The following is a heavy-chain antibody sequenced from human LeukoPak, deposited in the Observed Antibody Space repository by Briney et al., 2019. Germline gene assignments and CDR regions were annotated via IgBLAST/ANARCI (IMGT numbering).Heavy chain of an antibody. CDR2: ISSSSSTI. V-gene: IGHV3-48*02. D-gene: IGHD2-8*01. Sequence: GGSLRLSCEVSGLTFSTYWMTWVRQAPGKGPEWVSYISSSSSTIYYADSVKGRFTISRDNAKNSLYLQMNSLRDEDTAVYYCAVTSGYWGQGTLVTVSS. CDR1: GLTFSTYW. CDR3: AVTSGY. J-gene: IGHJ4*02.